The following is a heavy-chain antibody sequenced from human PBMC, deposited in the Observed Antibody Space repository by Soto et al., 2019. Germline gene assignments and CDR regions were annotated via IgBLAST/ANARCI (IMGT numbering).Heavy chain of an antibody. CDR2: IYYSGST. D-gene: IGHD5-18*01. CDR1: GGSISSYY. CDR3: ARGDTYFDY. V-gene: IGHV4-59*01. J-gene: IGHJ4*02. Sequence: SETLSLTCTVSGGSISSYYWSWIRQPPGKGLEWIGYIYYSGSTNYNPSLKSRVTMSVDTSKNQFSLKLTSVTAADTAVYYCARGDTYFDYWGQGTLVTVSS.